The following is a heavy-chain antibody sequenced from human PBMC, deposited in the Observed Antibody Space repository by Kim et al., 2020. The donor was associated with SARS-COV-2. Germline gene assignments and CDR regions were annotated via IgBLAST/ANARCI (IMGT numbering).Heavy chain of an antibody. CDR3: ARDFGVVLGHSSNAFDI. Sequence: GGSLRLSCAASGFTFSSYEMNWVRQAPGKGLEWVSYISSSGSTIYYADSVKGRFTISRDNAKNSLYLQMNSLRAEDTAVYYCARDFGVVLGHSSNAFDIWGQGTMVTVSS. CDR1: GFTFSSYE. V-gene: IGHV3-48*03. D-gene: IGHD3-3*01. J-gene: IGHJ3*02. CDR2: ISSSGSTI.